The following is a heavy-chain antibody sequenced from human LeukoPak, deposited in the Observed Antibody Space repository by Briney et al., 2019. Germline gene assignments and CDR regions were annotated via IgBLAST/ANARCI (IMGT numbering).Heavy chain of an antibody. Sequence: ASVKVSCKASGYTFTTYGISWVRQAPGQGLEWMGWISAYNGNTNYAQKLQGRVTMTTDTSTSTAYMELRSLRSDDTAVYYCARDIFSGSHGGGYFDYWGQGALVTVSS. D-gene: IGHD1-26*01. J-gene: IGHJ4*02. V-gene: IGHV1-18*01. CDR1: GYTFTTYG. CDR2: ISAYNGNT. CDR3: ARDIFSGSHGGGYFDY.